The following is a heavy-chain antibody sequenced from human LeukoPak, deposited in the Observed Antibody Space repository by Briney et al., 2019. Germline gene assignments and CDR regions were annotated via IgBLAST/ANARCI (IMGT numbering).Heavy chain of an antibody. J-gene: IGHJ5*02. D-gene: IGHD3-22*01. V-gene: IGHV1-46*01. CDR2: INPSGGST. CDR3: ARSDRFTHWFDP. Sequence: GASVKVSCKASGYTFTSYYMHWVRRAPGQGLEWMGIINPSGGSTSYAQKFQGRVTMTRDTSTSTVYMELSSLRSEDTAVYYCARSDRFTHWFDPWGQGTLVTVSS. CDR1: GYTFTSYY.